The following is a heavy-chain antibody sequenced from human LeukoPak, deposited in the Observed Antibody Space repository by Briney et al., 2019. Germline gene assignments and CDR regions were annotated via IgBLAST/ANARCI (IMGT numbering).Heavy chain of an antibody. CDR1: GYTFTGYY. Sequence: ASVKVSCKASGYTFTGYYMHWVRQAPGQGLEWMGIINPSGGSTSYAQKFQGRVTMTRDTSTSTVYMELSSLRSEDTAVYYCARTTVHSISWGRYGMDVWGQGTTVTVSS. V-gene: IGHV1-46*01. J-gene: IGHJ6*02. CDR2: INPSGGST. D-gene: IGHD4-11*01. CDR3: ARTTVHSISWGRYGMDV.